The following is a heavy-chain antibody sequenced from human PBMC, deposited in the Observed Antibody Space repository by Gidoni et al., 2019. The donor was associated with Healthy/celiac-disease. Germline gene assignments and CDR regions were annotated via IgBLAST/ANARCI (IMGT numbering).Heavy chain of an antibody. Sequence: QVQLVQSGAEVKKPGASVKVSCKASGYTFTSYDINWVRQATGQGLEWMGWMNPNSGNTGYAQKFQGRVTMTRNTSISTAYMAMSSLRSEDTAVYYCARAMIPLYGMDVWGQGTTVTVSS. CDR3: ARAMIPLYGMDV. J-gene: IGHJ6*02. CDR1: GYTFTSYD. D-gene: IGHD3-22*01. V-gene: IGHV1-8*01. CDR2: MNPNSGNT.